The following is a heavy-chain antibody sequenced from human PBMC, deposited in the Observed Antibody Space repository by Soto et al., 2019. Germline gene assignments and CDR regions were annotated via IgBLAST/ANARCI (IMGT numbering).Heavy chain of an antibody. CDR1: GGSISSYY. CDR3: ARHGYSSFVGYNWFDP. Sequence: SETLPLTCTVSGGSISSYYWSWIRQPPGKGLEWIGYIYYSGSTNYNPSLKSRVTISVDTSKNQFSLKLSSVTAADTAVYYCARHGYSSFVGYNWFDPWGQGTLVTVSS. CDR2: IYYSGST. J-gene: IGHJ5*02. D-gene: IGHD6-19*01. V-gene: IGHV4-59*08.